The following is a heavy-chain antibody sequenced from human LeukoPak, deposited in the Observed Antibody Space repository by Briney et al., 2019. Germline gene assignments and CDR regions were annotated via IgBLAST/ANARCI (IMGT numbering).Heavy chain of an antibody. CDR1: GFRFSDYG. CDR2: IRYDGSNK. V-gene: IGHV3-30*02. D-gene: IGHD3-10*01. CDR3: AKDHYYGSGSFPYYFDY. Sequence: GGSLRLSCAASGFRFSDYGMHWVRQAPGKGLEWVAFIRYDGSNKYYADSVKGRFTISRDNSKNTLYLQMNSLRAEDTAVYYCAKDHYYGSGSFPYYFDYWGQGTLVTVSS. J-gene: IGHJ4*02.